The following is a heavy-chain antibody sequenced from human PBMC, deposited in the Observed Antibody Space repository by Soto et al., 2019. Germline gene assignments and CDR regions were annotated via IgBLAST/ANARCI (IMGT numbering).Heavy chain of an antibody. V-gene: IGHV4-31*03. CDR3: ARVGTTYYYYSSGYYSPDY. CDR1: GGSISSGGYY. Sequence: SETLSLTCTVSGGSISSGGYYWSWIRQHPGKGLEWIGYIYYSGSTYYNPSLKSRVTISVDTSKNQFSLKLSSVTAADTAVYYCARVGTTYYYYSSGYYSPDYWGQGTLVTV. CDR2: IYYSGST. J-gene: IGHJ4*02. D-gene: IGHD3-22*01.